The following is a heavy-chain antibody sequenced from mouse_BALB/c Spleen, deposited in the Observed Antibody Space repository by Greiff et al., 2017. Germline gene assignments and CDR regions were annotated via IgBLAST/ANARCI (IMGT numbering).Heavy chain of an antibody. CDR2: INPYNDGT. J-gene: IGHJ3*01. D-gene: IGHD2-2*01. CDR1: GYTFTSYV. Sequence: EVQLVESGPELVKPGASVKMSCKASGYTFTSYVMHWVKQKPGQGLEWIGYINPYNDGTKYNEKFKGKATLTSDKSSSTAYMELSSLTSEDSAVYYCSYGYPAWFAYWGQGTLVTVSA. V-gene: IGHV1-14*01. CDR3: SYGYPAWFAY.